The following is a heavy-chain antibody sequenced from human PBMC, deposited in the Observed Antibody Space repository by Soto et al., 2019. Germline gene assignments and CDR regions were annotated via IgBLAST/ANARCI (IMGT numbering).Heavy chain of an antibody. Sequence: EVQLLEYGGGLVQPGGSLRLSCAASGFTFSNYVMSWVRQAPGKGLEWVSFVSNSGSNTYYAESVKGRVTISRDNSNNTLYLQMNSLRAEDTALYYCARRGRTLPHYSYYMDVWGKGTTVTVSS. CDR2: VSNSGSNT. CDR3: ARRGRTLPHYSYYMDV. V-gene: IGHV3-23*01. CDR1: GFTFSNYV. J-gene: IGHJ6*03.